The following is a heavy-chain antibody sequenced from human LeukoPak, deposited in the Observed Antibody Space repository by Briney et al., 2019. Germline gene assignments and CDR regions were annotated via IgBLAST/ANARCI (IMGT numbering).Heavy chain of an antibody. Sequence: ASVKVSCKASGYTFTSYDINWVRQATGQGLEWMGWMNPNSGNTGYAQKFQGRVTITADESTSTAYMELSSLRSEDTAVYYCARGWFGELSQYYYYGMDVWGQGTTVTVSS. CDR2: MNPNSGNT. J-gene: IGHJ6*02. CDR1: GYTFTSYD. D-gene: IGHD3-10*01. V-gene: IGHV1-8*01. CDR3: ARGWFGELSQYYYYGMDV.